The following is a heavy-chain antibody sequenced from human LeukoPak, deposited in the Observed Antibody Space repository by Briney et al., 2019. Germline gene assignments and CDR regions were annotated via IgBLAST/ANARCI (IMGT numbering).Heavy chain of an antibody. V-gene: IGHV4-4*07. CDR2: IYTSGST. D-gene: IGHD2-15*01. J-gene: IGHJ4*02. CDR3: AREPICSGGSCYADNTYYFDY. CDR1: GGSISSYY. Sequence: SETLSLTCTVSGGSISSYYWSWIRQPAGKGLEWIGRIYTSGSTNYNPSLKSRVTMSVDTSKSQFSLKLSSVTAADTAVYYCAREPICSGGSCYADNTYYFDYWGQGTLVTVSS.